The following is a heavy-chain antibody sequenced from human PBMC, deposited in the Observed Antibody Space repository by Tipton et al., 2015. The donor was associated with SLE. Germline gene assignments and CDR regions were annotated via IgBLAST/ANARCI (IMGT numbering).Heavy chain of an antibody. CDR2: INPNSGGT. D-gene: IGHD4-17*01. CDR3: ARTTTVTPRRGCYYYGMDV. V-gene: IGHV1-2*02. CDR1: GYTFTGYY. J-gene: IGHJ6*02. Sequence: QSGPEVKKLGASVKVSCKAYGYTFTGYYMHWVRQAPGQGLEWMGWINPNSGGTNYAQKFQGRVTMTRDTSISTAYMELSRLRSDDTAVYYCARTTTVTPRRGCYYYGMDVWGQGTTVTVSS.